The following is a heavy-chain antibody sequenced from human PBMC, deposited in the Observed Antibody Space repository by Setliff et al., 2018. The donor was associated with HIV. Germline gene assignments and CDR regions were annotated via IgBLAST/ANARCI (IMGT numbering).Heavy chain of an antibody. CDR1: GGSISSSSYY. CDR2: IYYSGDS. D-gene: IGHD3-9*01. CDR3: AKSETILTDYSYYSYYLDV. J-gene: IGHJ6*03. Sequence: SETLSLTCTVSGGSISSSSYYWGWIRQPPGKGLEWIGSIYYSGDSNYSPSLKSRVTMSVDTSKNQFSLKLSSVTAADTAVYYCAKSETILTDYSYYSYYLDVWGEGTTVTVSS. V-gene: IGHV4-39*07.